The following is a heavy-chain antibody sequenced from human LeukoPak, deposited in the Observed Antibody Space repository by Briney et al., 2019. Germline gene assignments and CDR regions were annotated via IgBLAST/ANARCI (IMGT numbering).Heavy chain of an antibody. CDR3: AKAPQTNKKNYYGMDV. J-gene: IGHJ6*02. Sequence: GGSLRLSCAASGFTFSSYAMIWDTQAPGKGLEWVLAISGSGASTYYADCVKGRFTISRDNSKKTLYLQMNSLRAEDTAVYYCAKAPQTNKKNYYGMDVWGQGTTVTVSS. CDR2: ISGSGAST. D-gene: IGHD1/OR15-1a*01. V-gene: IGHV3-23*01. CDR1: GFTFSSYA.